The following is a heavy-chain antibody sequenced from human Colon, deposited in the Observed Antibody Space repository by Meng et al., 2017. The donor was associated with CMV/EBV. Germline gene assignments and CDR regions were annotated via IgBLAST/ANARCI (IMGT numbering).Heavy chain of an antibody. CDR1: GDSINSGAYY. Sequence: LSLTCTVSGDSINSGAYYWSWIRQHPVKGLEWIGYVVNSGTTYYNPSLKSRISISIDTSTKQFSLRMNSVTAADTAVYYCAREFRGEDAFDMWGQGTMVTVSS. V-gene: IGHV4-31*03. CDR2: VVNSGTT. CDR3: AREFRGEDAFDM. J-gene: IGHJ3*02.